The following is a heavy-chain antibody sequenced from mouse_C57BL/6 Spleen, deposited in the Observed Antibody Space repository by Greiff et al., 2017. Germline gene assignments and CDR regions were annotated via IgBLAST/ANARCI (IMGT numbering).Heavy chain of an antibody. CDR3: ARDYDYDRRAWFAY. CDR2: IHPSSGST. D-gene: IGHD2-4*01. J-gene: IGHJ3*01. Sequence: QVQLQQPGAELVKPGASVTLSCKASGYTFTSYWMHWVKQRPGQGLEWIGMIHPSSGSTNYNEKFKSTATLTVDKSSSTAYMQLSSLTSEDYAVSYCARDYDYDRRAWFAYWGQGTLVTVSA. CDR1: GYTFTSYW. V-gene: IGHV1-64*01.